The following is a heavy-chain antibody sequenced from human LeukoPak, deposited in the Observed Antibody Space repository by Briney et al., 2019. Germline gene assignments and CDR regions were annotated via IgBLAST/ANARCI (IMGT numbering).Heavy chain of an antibody. CDR2: ISGSGGST. CDR3: ARKGYYYGMDV. V-gene: IGHV3-23*01. CDR1: GFTFSSYA. J-gene: IGHJ6*02. Sequence: GGSLRLSCAASGFTFSSYAMSWVRQAPGKGLEWVSAISGSGGSTYYADSVKGRFTISRDNAKNSLYLQMNSLRAEDTAVYYCARKGYYYGMDVWGQGTTVTVSS.